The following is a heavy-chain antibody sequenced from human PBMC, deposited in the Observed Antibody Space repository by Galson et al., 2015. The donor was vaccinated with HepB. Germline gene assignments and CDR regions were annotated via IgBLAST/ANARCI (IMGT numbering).Heavy chain of an antibody. V-gene: IGHV3-21*01. CDR2: ISSSSSYI. Sequence: SLKLSCAASGFTFSSYSMNWVRQAPGKGLEWVSSISSSSSYIYYADSVKGRFTISRDNAKNSLYLQMNSLRAKDTAVYYCARDLGYSYGSRGGYWGQGTLVTVSP. CDR3: ARDLGYSYGSRGGY. CDR1: GFTFSSYS. J-gene: IGHJ4*02. D-gene: IGHD5-18*01.